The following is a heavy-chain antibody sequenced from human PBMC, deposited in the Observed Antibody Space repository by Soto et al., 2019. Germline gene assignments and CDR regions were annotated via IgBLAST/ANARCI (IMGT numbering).Heavy chain of an antibody. V-gene: IGHV3-23*01. Sequence: GGSLRLSCAASGFTFNTYAMSWVRQAPGKGLEWVSAISESGGRTYYADSVKGRFTISRDNSKNTVYLQMNSLRAEDTAVYYCRAYTYGQGVDYWGQGTLVTVSS. CDR1: GFTFNTYA. D-gene: IGHD5-18*01. J-gene: IGHJ4*02. CDR3: RAYTYGQGVDY. CDR2: ISESGGRT.